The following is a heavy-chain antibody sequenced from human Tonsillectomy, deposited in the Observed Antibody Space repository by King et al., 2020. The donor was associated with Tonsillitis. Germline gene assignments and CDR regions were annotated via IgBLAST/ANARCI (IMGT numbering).Heavy chain of an antibody. CDR1: GFTFNAHA. V-gene: IGHV3-30-3*01. J-gene: IGHJ3*01. CDR3: ARDNCSTIHCYVGSDVFAV. CDR2: ESFDGTNK. Sequence: VQLVESGGGVVQPGRSLRLSCGASGFTFNAHAMHWVRQAPGKGLEWVAIESFDGTNKYYADSVKGRFTVSRDNSKNTLYLQMNSLRPEDTAVYFCARDNCSTIHCYVGSDVFAVWGQGTMVAVSS. D-gene: IGHD2-2*01.